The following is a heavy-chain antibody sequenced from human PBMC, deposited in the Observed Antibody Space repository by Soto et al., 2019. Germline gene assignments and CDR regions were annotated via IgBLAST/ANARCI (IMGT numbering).Heavy chain of an antibody. CDR1: GGTFSSYA. D-gene: IGHD2-15*01. J-gene: IGHJ4*02. V-gene: IGHV1-69*01. CDR3: ARAERYCSGGSCYSFGY. CDR2: IIPIFGTA. Sequence: QVQLVQSGAEVKKPGSSVTVSCTASGGTFSSYAISWVRQAPGQGLEWMGGIIPIFGTANYAQKFQGRVTITADESTSTAYVELSSLRSEDTAVYYCARAERYCSGGSCYSFGYWGQGTLVTVSS.